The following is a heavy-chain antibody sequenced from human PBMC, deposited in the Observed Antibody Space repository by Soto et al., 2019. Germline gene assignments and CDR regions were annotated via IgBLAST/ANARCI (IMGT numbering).Heavy chain of an antibody. J-gene: IGHJ6*02. Sequence: SETLSLTCTVSGGSISSYYWSWIRQPPGKGLEWIGYIYYSGSTNYNPSLKSRVTISVDTSKNQFSLKLSSVTAADTAVYYCARANYGGNSLYYYYGMDVWGQGTTVTVSS. CDR2: IYYSGST. V-gene: IGHV4-59*01. CDR3: ARANYGGNSLYYYYGMDV. CDR1: GGSISSYY. D-gene: IGHD4-17*01.